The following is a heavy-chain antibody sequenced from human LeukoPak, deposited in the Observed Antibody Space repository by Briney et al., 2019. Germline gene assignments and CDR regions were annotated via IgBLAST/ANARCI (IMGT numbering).Heavy chain of an antibody. CDR1: GGSISSHY. CDR2: FYYSGST. CDR3: TRLLDNDSSGYPDTFDM. Sequence: PSETLSLTCTVSGGSISSHYWSWIRQPPGKGLEWIGYFYYSGSTTYNPSFQSRVTISVDTSKNHFSLKLTSVTAADTAVYYCTRLLDNDSSGYPDTFDMWGQGTMVTVSS. J-gene: IGHJ3*02. V-gene: IGHV4-59*11. D-gene: IGHD3-22*01.